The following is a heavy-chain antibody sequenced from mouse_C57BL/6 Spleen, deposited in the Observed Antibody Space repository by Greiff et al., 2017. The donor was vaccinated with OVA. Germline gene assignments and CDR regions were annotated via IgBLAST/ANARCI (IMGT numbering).Heavy chain of an antibody. J-gene: IGHJ2*01. Sequence: EVMLVESEGGLVQPGSSMKLSCTASGFTFSDYYMAWVRQVPEKGLEWVAYINYDGSSTYYLDSLKSRFIISRDNAKNILYLQMSSLKSEDTATYYCAREGGYGSRYFDYWGQGTTLTVSS. D-gene: IGHD1-1*01. CDR1: GFTFSDYY. V-gene: IGHV5-16*01. CDR3: AREGGYGSRYFDY. CDR2: INYDGSST.